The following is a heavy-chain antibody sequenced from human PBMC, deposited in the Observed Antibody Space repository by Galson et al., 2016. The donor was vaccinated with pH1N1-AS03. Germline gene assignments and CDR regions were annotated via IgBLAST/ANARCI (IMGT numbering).Heavy chain of an antibody. J-gene: IGHJ4*02. V-gene: IGHV3-7*01. D-gene: IGHD6-25*01. Sequence: SLRLSCAASGFTFSTFWMSWVRQAPGKGLEWLANIKQDGSEMYYVGSVRGRFTISRDNTKKSLYLQMNSLRPEDTAVYYCGREGPAAAVYSWGQGTLVTVSS. CDR1: GFTFSTFW. CDR2: IKQDGSEM. CDR3: GREGPAAAVYS.